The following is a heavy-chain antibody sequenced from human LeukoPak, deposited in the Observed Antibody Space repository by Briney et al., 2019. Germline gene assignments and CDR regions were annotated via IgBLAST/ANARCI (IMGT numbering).Heavy chain of an antibody. V-gene: IGHV3-33*01. CDR1: GFTFTNYG. CDR3: ARDDCSTTPCYAY. D-gene: IGHD2-2*01. J-gene: IGHJ4*02. Sequence: GGSLRLSCTTSGFTFTNYGINWVRQAPGKGLEWVAAIWYDGSKTTYTDSVKGRFTVSRDISKNTVYLQMNGLKAEDTAVYYCARDDCSTTPCYAYWGQGTLVTVSS. CDR2: IWYDGSKT.